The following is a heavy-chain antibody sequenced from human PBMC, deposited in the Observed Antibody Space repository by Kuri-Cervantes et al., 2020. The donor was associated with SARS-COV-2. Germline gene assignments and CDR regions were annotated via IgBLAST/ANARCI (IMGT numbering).Heavy chain of an antibody. V-gene: IGHV4-38-2*01. D-gene: IGHD2-2*01. CDR3: ARPLGYCSSTSCPGWFDP. CDR1: GYSISSGYY. Sequence: SETLSLTCAVSGYSISSGYYWGWIRQPPGKGLEWIGSICHSGSTYYNPSLKSRVTISVDTSKNQFSLKLSSVTAADTAVYYCARPLGYCSSTSCPGWFDPWGQGTLVTVSS. CDR2: ICHSGST. J-gene: IGHJ5*02.